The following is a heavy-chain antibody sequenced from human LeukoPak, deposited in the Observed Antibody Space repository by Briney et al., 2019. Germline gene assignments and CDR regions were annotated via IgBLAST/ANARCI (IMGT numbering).Heavy chain of an antibody. J-gene: IGHJ4*02. V-gene: IGHV1-69*02. CDR2: IIPILGIA. CDR1: GGTFSSYT. Sequence: SVKVSCKAPGGTFSSYTISWVRQAPGQGLEWMGRIIPILGIANYAQKFQGRVTITADKSTSTAYMELSSLRSEDTAVYYYASTPPLDYWGQGTLVTVSS. CDR3: ASTPPLDY.